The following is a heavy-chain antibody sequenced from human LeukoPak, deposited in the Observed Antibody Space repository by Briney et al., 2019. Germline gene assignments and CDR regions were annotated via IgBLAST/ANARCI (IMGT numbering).Heavy chain of an antibody. D-gene: IGHD3-10*01. CDR3: ARGARVWFGELLDTFDY. V-gene: IGHV1-18*04. CDR2: ISAYNGNT. J-gene: IGHJ4*02. CDR1: GYTFTSYG. Sequence: ASVTVSCKASGYTFTSYGISWVRQAPGQGLEWMGWISAYNGNTNHAQKLQGRVTMTTDTSTGTAYMELRSLRSDDTAVYYCARGARVWFGELLDTFDYWGQGTLVTVSS.